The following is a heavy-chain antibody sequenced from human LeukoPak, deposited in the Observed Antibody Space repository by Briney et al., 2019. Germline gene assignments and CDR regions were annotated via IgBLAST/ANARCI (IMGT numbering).Heavy chain of an antibody. J-gene: IGHJ4*02. CDR3: AKMVREFYTISYYFDY. CDR1: GFTFSNYW. V-gene: IGHV3-7*05. Sequence: GGSLRLSCAASGFTFSNYWMSWVRQAPGKRPEWVANIDLDGSERYYVDSVKGRFTISRDNTNNSLYLQLNSLRVEDTAVYYCAKMVREFYTISYYFDYWGQGTLVTVSS. CDR2: IDLDGSER. D-gene: IGHD2-8*01.